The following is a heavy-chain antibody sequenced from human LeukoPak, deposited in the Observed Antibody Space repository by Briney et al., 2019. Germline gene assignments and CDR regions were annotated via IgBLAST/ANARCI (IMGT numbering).Heavy chain of an antibody. CDR2: INPNSGGT. Sequence: ASVKVSCKTSGYTFTGFFIHWVRQAPGQGLEWMGWINPNSGGTTYAQKFQGRVTMTRDTSIRTAYMELNRLTSDDTAVYYCTRDTPGYSSEFDFWGQGTLVTVSS. CDR3: TRDTPGYSSEFDF. CDR1: GYTFTGFF. J-gene: IGHJ4*02. V-gene: IGHV1-2*02. D-gene: IGHD6-25*01.